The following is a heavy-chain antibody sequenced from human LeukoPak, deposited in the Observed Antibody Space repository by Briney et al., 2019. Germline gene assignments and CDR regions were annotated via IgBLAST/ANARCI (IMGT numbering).Heavy chain of an antibody. CDR3: ASFSTVTTLSGYYYYYGMDV. J-gene: IGHJ6*02. V-gene: IGHV4-39*01. CDR2: IYYSGST. Sequence: SETPSLTCTVSGGSISSSSYYWGWIRQPPGKGLEWIGSIYYSGSTYYNPSLKSRVTISVDTSKNQFSLKLSSVTAADTAVYYCASFSTVTTLSGYYYYYGMDVWGQGTTVTVSS. D-gene: IGHD4-4*01. CDR1: GGSISSSSYY.